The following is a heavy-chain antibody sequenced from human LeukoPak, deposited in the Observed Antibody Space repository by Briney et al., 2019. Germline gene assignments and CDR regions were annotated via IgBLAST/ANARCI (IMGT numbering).Heavy chain of an antibody. CDR2: SDPEDVKT. D-gene: IGHD3-22*01. V-gene: IGHV1-24*01. Sequence: ASVRVSCKISGYSLTELAIHWVRQAPGKGLEWMGGSDPEDVKTSFAEKFQGRVTFTEDTSTDTAFMELSRLRSDDTAVYYCATFQAYANSGHLRPYFDYWGQGTLVTVSS. CDR1: GYSLTELA. CDR3: ATFQAYANSGHLRPYFDY. J-gene: IGHJ4*02.